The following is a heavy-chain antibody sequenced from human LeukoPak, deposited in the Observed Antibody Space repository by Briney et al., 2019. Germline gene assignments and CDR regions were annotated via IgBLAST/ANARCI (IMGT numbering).Heavy chain of an antibody. CDR3: ARDVHGDYGSGWFDP. D-gene: IGHD4-17*01. CDR1: GGTFNNSA. CDR2: IMPLFGTA. Sequence: SVKISCKTSGGTFNNSAISWVRQAPGQGLEWLGGIMPLFGTAGYAQKFQGRVTITKDESTRTVYLELTSLTSDDTAVYYCARDVHGDYGSGWFDPWGQGTLVSVSS. J-gene: IGHJ5*02. V-gene: IGHV1-69*05.